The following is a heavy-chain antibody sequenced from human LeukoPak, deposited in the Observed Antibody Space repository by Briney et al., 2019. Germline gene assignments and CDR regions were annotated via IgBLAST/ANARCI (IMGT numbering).Heavy chain of an antibody. J-gene: IGHJ4*02. Sequence: GGSLRLSCAASGFTFSSYAMSWVRQAPGKGLEWASAISGSGGSTYYADSVKGRFTISRDNSKNTLYLQMNSLRAEDTAVYYCAKDRLVYYYFDYWGQGTLVTVSS. CDR1: GFTFSSYA. D-gene: IGHD6-19*01. CDR3: AKDRLVYYYFDY. CDR2: ISGSGGST. V-gene: IGHV3-23*01.